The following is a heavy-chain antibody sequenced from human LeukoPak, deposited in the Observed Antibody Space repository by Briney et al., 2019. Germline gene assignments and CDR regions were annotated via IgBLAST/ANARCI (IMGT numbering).Heavy chain of an antibody. J-gene: IGHJ4*02. CDR1: GFTFTSHW. Sequence: GGSLRLSCGASGFTFTSHWMSWVRQAPGKGLEWVANIMEDGSEKKYVDSVKGRFTISRDNTKNSVYLQMSGLRAEDTAIYYCVRDKVGGSNDFWGQGTLVTVSS. CDR3: VRDKVGGSNDF. D-gene: IGHD2-15*01. V-gene: IGHV3-7*01. CDR2: IMEDGSEK.